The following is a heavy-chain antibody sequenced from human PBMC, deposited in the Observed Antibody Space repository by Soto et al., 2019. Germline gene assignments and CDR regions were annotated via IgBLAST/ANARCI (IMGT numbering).Heavy chain of an antibody. CDR2: ISGSGGST. Sequence: PGGSLRLSCAASGFTFSSYAMSWVRQAPGKGLEWASAISGSGGSTYYADSVKGRFTISRDNSKNTLYLQMNSLRAEDTAVYYCAKDRLDHYDSSGYPPGCLAYWGRGTLVTVSS. V-gene: IGHV3-23*01. D-gene: IGHD3-22*01. J-gene: IGHJ4*02. CDR3: AKDRLDHYDSSGYPPGCLAY. CDR1: GFTFSSYA.